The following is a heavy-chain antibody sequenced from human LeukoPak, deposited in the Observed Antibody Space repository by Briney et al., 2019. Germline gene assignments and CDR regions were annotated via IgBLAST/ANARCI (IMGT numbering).Heavy chain of an antibody. CDR1: GFTFSSYS. Sequence: PGGFLRLSCAASGFTFSSYSMNWVRQAPGKGLEWVSSISSSSSYIYYADSVKGRFTISRDNAKNSLYLQMNSLRAEDTAVYYCARDCSGGSCYFSLWWYFDLWGRGTLVTVSS. J-gene: IGHJ2*01. V-gene: IGHV3-21*01. D-gene: IGHD2-15*01. CDR2: ISSSSSYI. CDR3: ARDCSGGSCYFSLWWYFDL.